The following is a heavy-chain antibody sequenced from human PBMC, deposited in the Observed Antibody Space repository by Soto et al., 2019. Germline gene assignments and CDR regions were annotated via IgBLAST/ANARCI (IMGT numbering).Heavy chain of an antibody. J-gene: IGHJ2*01. CDR3: AREAYW. CDR2: ITSRRSDT. V-gene: IGHV3-21*01. Sequence: GGSRSLACGVRVVSFSRGSMNWVRQVPGKGLERLASITSRRSDTSYADSVKGRSIISRDNAQNPLFLPINTLRTEDTATYYCAREAYW. CDR1: VVSFSRGS.